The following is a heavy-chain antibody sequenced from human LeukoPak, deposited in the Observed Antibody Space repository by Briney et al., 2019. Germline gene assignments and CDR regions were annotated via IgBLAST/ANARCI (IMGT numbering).Heavy chain of an antibody. CDR2: IYYGGST. Sequence: RPSETLSLTCTVSGGSISSYYWSWIRQPPGKGLEWIGYIYYGGSTNYNPSLKSRVTISVDTSKNHFSLKPSSVTAADTAVYYCARDHRIQLWFNWGQGTLVTVSS. V-gene: IGHV4-59*01. J-gene: IGHJ4*02. CDR3: ARDHRIQLWFN. CDR1: GGSISSYY. D-gene: IGHD5-18*01.